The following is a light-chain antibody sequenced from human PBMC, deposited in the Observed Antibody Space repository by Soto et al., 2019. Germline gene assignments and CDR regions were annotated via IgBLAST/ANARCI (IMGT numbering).Light chain of an antibody. CDR1: SSDVGGYSY. Sequence: SVLTQPASVSGSPGQSITISCTGTSSDVGGYSYVSWYQHHPGKAPKLMIYEVSNRPSGVSDRFSGSKSGNTASLTISNLQAEDEGDFYCSSFTTTTTVFGTGTKVTVL. CDR3: SSFTTTTTV. V-gene: IGLV2-14*01. CDR2: EVS. J-gene: IGLJ1*01.